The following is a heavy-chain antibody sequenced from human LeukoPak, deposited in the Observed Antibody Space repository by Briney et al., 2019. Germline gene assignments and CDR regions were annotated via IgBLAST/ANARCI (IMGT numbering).Heavy chain of an antibody. J-gene: IGHJ6*02. CDR1: GFTFSSYA. CDR3: ARDIQLWSMVYYYGMDV. D-gene: IGHD5-18*01. V-gene: IGHV3-30-3*01. CDR2: ISYDGSNK. Sequence: GGSLRLSCAASGFTFSSYAMHWVRQAPGKGLEWVAVISYDGSNKYYADSVKGRFTISRDNSKNTLYLQMNSLRAEDTAVYYCARDIQLWSMVYYYGMDVWGQGTTVTVFS.